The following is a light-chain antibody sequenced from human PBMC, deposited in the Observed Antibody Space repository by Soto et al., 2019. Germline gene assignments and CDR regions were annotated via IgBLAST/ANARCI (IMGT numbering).Light chain of an antibody. Sequence: DIQLTQSPSFLSASVGDRVTITCRASQGISRHLAWYQQKPGKAPEPLIYAASNMETGVQSRFTGSGSGTDFTFTISSLQPEDIATYYCQQYEIFPITFGQGTRLEIK. CDR3: QQYEIFPIT. CDR1: QGISRH. CDR2: AAS. V-gene: IGKV1-33*01. J-gene: IGKJ5*01.